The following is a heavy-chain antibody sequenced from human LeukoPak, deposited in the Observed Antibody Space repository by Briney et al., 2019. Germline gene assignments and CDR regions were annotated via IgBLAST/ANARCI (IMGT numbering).Heavy chain of an antibody. D-gene: IGHD6-13*01. CDR2: IYSGGST. CDR3: ARVRIAAAFDP. V-gene: IGHV3-66*01. J-gene: IGHJ5*02. CDR1: GFTVSSNY. Sequence: GGSLRLSCAASGFTVSSNYMSCVRQAPGKGLEWVSVIYSGGSTYYADSVKGRFTISRDNSKNTLYLQMNSLRAEDTAVYYCARVRIAAAFDPWGQGTLVTVSS.